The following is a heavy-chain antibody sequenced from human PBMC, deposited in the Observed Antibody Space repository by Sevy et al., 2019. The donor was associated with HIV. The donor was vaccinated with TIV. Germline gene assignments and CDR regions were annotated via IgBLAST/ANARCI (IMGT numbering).Heavy chain of an antibody. J-gene: IGHJ4*02. D-gene: IGHD2-15*01. Sequence: GGSLRLSCAASGFTLSSYAMSWVRQAPGKGLEWVSAISGSGGSTYYAHSVKGRFTISRDNSKNTLYLQMNSLRAEDTAVYYCAKGGKRIVVVVAAYEYWGQGTLVTVSS. CDR1: GFTLSSYA. V-gene: IGHV3-23*01. CDR2: ISGSGGST. CDR3: AKGGKRIVVVVAAYEY.